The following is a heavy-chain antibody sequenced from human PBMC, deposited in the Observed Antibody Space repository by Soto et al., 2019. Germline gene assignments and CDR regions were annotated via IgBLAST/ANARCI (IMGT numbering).Heavy chain of an antibody. D-gene: IGHD3-10*01. CDR1: GFTFSSYW. CDR3: ARAPDYYGSGSYPPVYYYGMDV. CDR2: INSDGSST. J-gene: IGHJ6*02. V-gene: IGHV3-74*01. Sequence: GGSLRLSCAASGFTFSSYWMHWVRQAPGKGLVWVSRINSDGSSTSYADSVKGRFTISRDNAKNTLYLQMNSLRAEDTAVYYCARAPDYYGSGSYPPVYYYGMDVWGQRTPVTVSS.